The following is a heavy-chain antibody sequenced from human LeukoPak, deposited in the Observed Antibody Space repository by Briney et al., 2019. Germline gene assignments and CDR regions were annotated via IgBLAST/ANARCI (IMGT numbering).Heavy chain of an antibody. V-gene: IGHV1-2*02. CDR3: ARSARHCNNGVCFTDYYIDL. CDR1: GYTFTESY. D-gene: IGHD2-8*01. J-gene: IGHJ6*03. CDR2: INPNIGDP. Sequence: ASVKVSCKTSGYTFTESYIHWVRQAPGHGLEWMGGINPNIGDPNYQQKLQGRVTMTRDTSISTAYMEMSSLTSDGTAVYYCARSARHCNNGVCFTDYYIDLWGKGTTAIVSS.